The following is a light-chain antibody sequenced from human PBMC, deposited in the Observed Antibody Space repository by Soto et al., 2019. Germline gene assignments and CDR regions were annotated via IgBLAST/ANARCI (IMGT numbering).Light chain of an antibody. Sequence: EIVMTQSPATLSVSPGERATLSCRASQSVSSNLAWYQQKPGQAPRLLIYGASTRATGIPARFSASGSGTEFNLAISSLQSEGFAVYYCQQYNNWPPLNFGGGTKVEIK. V-gene: IGKV3-15*01. J-gene: IGKJ4*01. CDR2: GAS. CDR3: QQYNNWPPLN. CDR1: QSVSSN.